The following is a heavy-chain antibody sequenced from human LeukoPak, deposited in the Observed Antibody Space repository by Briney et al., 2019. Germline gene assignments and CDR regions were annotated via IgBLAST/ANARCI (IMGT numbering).Heavy chain of an antibody. Sequence: GGSLRLSCAASGFTFDDYAMHWLRQAPGKGLEWVSGISWNSGSIGYADSVKGRFTISRDNAKNSLYLQMNSLRAEDTALYYCAKAIDYEDTYWGQGTVVTVS. CDR1: GFTFDDYA. J-gene: IGHJ4*02. V-gene: IGHV3-9*01. D-gene: IGHD4-17*01. CDR2: ISWNSGSI. CDR3: AKAIDYEDTY.